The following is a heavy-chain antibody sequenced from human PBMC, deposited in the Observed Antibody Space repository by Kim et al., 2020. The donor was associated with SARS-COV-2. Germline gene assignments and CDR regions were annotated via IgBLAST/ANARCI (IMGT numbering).Heavy chain of an antibody. CDR3: ARLYGDFQYYYYYYGMDV. V-gene: IGHV4-39*01. Sequence: ETLSLTCTVSGGSISSSSYYWGWIRQPPGKGLEWIGSIYYSGSTYYNPSLKSRVTISVDTSKNQFSLKLSSVTAADTAVYYCARLYGDFQYYYYYYGMDVWGQGTTVTVSS. CDR1: GGSISSSSYY. D-gene: IGHD4-17*01. CDR2: IYYSGST. J-gene: IGHJ6*02.